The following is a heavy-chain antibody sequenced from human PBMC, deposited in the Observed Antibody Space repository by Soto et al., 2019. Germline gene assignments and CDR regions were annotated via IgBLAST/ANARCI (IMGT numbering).Heavy chain of an antibody. CDR2: ISTSGSTI. CDR3: ARNGGTFDP. Sequence: QVPLVESGGGLVKPGGSLRLSCVASGFTFSDYDMSWIRQAPGKGLEWVSYISTSGSTIYYADSLKGRFTISRDNARNSLYLQMNSLRDEDTAMYFCARNGGTFDPWGQGTLVTVSS. CDR1: GFTFSDYD. J-gene: IGHJ5*02. D-gene: IGHD7-27*01. V-gene: IGHV3-11*01.